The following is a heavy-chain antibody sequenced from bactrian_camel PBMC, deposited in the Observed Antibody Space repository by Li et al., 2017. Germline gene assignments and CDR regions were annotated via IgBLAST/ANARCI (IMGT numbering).Heavy chain of an antibody. CDR3: VRGGSWYEGQYDD. CDR1: GFTFMNYY. CDR2: ITGAGGST. V-gene: IGHV3S40*01. J-gene: IGHJ4*01. Sequence: VQLVESGGGLVQPGGSLRLSCAASGFTFMNYYMSWVRQRPGKGLEWVSVITGAGGSTYYRDSVKGRFTISRDNAKNTVYLQMNSLKTDDAAVYYCVRGGSWYEGQYDDWGQGTQVTVS. D-gene: IGHD6*01.